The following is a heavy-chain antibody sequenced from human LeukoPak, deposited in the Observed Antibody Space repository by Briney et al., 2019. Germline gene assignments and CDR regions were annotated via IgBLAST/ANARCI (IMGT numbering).Heavy chain of an antibody. Sequence: ASVKVSCKASGYTFTDYYMHWVRQAPGQGLEWMEWINPNSGGTIYAQKFQGRVIMTRDTSINTAYMELSRLRSDDTAVYYCARDNAVVQYSSSFCNYWGQGTLVTVSS. D-gene: IGHD6-13*01. J-gene: IGHJ4*02. V-gene: IGHV1-2*02. CDR3: ARDNAVVQYSSSFCNY. CDR2: INPNSGGT. CDR1: GYTFTDYY.